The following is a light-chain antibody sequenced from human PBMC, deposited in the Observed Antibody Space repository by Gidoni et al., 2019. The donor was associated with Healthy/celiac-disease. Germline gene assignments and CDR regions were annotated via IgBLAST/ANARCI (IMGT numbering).Light chain of an antibody. CDR1: QSVSSN. V-gene: IGKV3-15*01. J-gene: IGKJ2*01. CDR2: GAS. Sequence: EIVLTQSPATLSVSPGERATLSCSASQSVSSNLAWYQQKPGHAPRLLIYGASTRATGIPARCSGSGSGTEFTLTISSLQSEDFAVYYCQQYNNWPPVYTFGQGTKLEIK. CDR3: QQYNNWPPVYT.